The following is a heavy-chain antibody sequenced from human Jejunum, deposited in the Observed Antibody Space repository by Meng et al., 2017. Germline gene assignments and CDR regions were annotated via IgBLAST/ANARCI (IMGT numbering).Heavy chain of an antibody. J-gene: IGHJ4*02. CDR3: AGRSYNYDDYFDF. CDR1: GYTLNGFY. D-gene: IGHD5-24*01. CDR2: INTNTGGT. Sequence: QVQMEQSGAAVRKPGASVKVSCRASGYTLNGFYMHWVRQAPGQGLEWMGRINTNTGGTNYAQNFKGSITLTRDTSTVYMEVNRLRSDDTAMYYCAGRSYNYDDYFDFWGRGTLVTVSS. V-gene: IGHV1-2*06.